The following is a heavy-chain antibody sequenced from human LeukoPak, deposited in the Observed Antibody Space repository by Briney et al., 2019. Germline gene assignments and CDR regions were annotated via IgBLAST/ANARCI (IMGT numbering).Heavy chain of an antibody. Sequence: SETLSLTCAVYGGSFSGYYWSWLRQPPGKGLEWIGEINHSGSTNYNPSLKSRVTISVDTSKNQFSLKLSSVTAADTAVYYCARGGFGITMVRGPIGYGMDVWGQGTTVTVSS. CDR3: ARGGFGITMVRGPIGYGMDV. J-gene: IGHJ6*02. D-gene: IGHD3-10*01. CDR1: GGSFSGYY. V-gene: IGHV4-34*01. CDR2: INHSGST.